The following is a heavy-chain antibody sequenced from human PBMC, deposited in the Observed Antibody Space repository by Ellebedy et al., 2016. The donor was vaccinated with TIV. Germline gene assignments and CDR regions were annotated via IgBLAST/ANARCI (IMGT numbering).Heavy chain of an antibody. CDR3: ARHWGFRFDS. J-gene: IGHJ4*02. CDR2: IRSIPYGGTT. D-gene: IGHD7-27*01. V-gene: IGHV3-49*04. Sequence: PGGSLRLSCTTSGFTFGDHAVSWVRQAPGKGLEWVGFIRSIPYGGTTEYAASVKGRFTISRDEANSIAHLQMNSLRTEDTAIYYGARHWGFRFDSWGQGTLVTVSS. CDR1: GFTFGDHA.